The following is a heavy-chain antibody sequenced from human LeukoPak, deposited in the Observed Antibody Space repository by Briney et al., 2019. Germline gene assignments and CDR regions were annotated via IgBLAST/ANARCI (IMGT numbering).Heavy chain of an antibody. D-gene: IGHD4-23*01. Sequence: PGGSLRLSCTASGFTFSNYWMHWVRQAPGKGLEWVSRLRTDGGRTNYADSVAGRFTISRDNTKNTVYLQMNSLRAEDTAVYYCSCDHPGFNSLDFWGQGTLVTVSS. CDR2: LRTDGGRT. V-gene: IGHV3-74*01. J-gene: IGHJ4*02. CDR3: SCDHPGFNSLDF. CDR1: GFTFSNYW.